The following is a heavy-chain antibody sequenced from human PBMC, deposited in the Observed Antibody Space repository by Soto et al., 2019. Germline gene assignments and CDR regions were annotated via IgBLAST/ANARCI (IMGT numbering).Heavy chain of an antibody. D-gene: IGHD3-16*02. CDR1: GGSISSSNW. V-gene: IGHV4-4*02. CDR2: IYHSGST. Sequence: PSETLSLTCAVSGGSISSSNWWSWVRQPPGKGLEGIGVIYHSGSTNYNPSLKSRVTISVDKSKNQFSLKLSSVTAADTAVYYCARGGFYVFFWGSYRPQNCCAPWTQRTLVPVS. CDR3: ARGGFYVFFWGSYRPQNCCAP. J-gene: IGHJ5*02.